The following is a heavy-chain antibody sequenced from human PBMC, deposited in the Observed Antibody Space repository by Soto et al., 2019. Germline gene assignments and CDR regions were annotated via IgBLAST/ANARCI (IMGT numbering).Heavy chain of an antibody. CDR1: RCTFSSYA. Sequence: GGSLRLSGSASRCTFSSYAMHWVRQAPDKGLEWVAVISYDGSNKYYADSVKGRFTISRDNSKNTLYLQMNSLRAEDTAVYYCARDKEVRFLEWLSNYYYYGMYVWGQWTTVTVSS. CDR2: ISYDGSNK. J-gene: IGHJ6*02. CDR3: ARDKEVRFLEWLSNYYYYGMYV. V-gene: IGHV3-30-3*01. D-gene: IGHD3-3*01.